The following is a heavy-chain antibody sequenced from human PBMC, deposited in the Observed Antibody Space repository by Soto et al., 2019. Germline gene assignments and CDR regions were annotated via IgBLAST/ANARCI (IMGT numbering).Heavy chain of an antibody. Sequence: ASVKVSCKASGYTFTSYYMHWVRQAPGQGLEWMGIINPSGGSTSYAQKFQGRVTMTRDTSTSTVYMELSSLRSEDTAVYYCSRGRRIAVAGPPYFDYWGQGTLVTVSS. CDR1: GYTFTSYY. CDR2: INPSGGST. CDR3: SRGRRIAVAGPPYFDY. V-gene: IGHV1-46*01. J-gene: IGHJ4*02. D-gene: IGHD6-19*01.